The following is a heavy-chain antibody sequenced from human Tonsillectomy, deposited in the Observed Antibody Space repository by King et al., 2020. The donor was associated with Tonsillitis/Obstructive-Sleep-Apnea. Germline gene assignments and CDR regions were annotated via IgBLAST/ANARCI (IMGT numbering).Heavy chain of an antibody. Sequence: QVQLVESGAEVKKPGSSVTVSCKASGGTVTTDTISWVRQAPGQGLEWMGGIIPMSGTAHYSQKCRGRVTITADSSTNTVFLELNSLRSEDTAVYYCARDPSPGFYTGLGGMDVWGQGTTVTVSS. CDR3: ARDPSPGFYTGLGGMDV. CDR1: GGTVTTDT. D-gene: IGHD3-22*01. CDR2: IIPMSGTA. J-gene: IGHJ6*02. V-gene: IGHV1-69*01.